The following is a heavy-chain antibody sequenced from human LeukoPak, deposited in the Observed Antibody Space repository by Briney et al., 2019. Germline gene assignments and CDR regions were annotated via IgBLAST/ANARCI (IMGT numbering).Heavy chain of an antibody. J-gene: IGHJ3*02. CDR1: GGSFSGYY. CDR2: INHSGST. Sequence: PSETLSLTCAVYGGSFSGYYWSWIRQPPGKGLEWIGEINHSGSTNYNPSLKSRVTISVDTSKNQFSLKLSSVTAADTAVSYCARGRRIQLWLRAFDIWGQGTMVTVSS. D-gene: IGHD5-18*01. V-gene: IGHV4-34*01. CDR3: ARGRRIQLWLRAFDI.